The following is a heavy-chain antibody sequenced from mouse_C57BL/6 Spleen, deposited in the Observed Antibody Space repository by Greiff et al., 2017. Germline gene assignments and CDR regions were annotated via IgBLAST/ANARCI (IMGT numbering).Heavy chain of an antibody. CDR2: IDPSDSYT. V-gene: IGHV1-69*01. Sequence: QVQLKQPGAELVMPGASVKLSCKASGYTFTSYWMHWVKQRPGQGLEWIGEIDPSDSYTNYNQKFKGKATLTVDKSSSTAYMQLSSLTSEDSAVYYCARGGFDYGNYVMDYWGQGTSVTVSA. CDR3: ARGGFDYGNYVMDY. CDR1: GYTFTSYW. D-gene: IGHD2-1*01. J-gene: IGHJ4*01.